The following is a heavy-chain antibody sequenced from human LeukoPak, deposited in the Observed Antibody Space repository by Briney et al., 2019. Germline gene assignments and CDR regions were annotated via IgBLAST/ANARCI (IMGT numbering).Heavy chain of an antibody. Sequence: GGSLRLSCAASGFTFSSYSMNWVRQAPGKGLEWISYIDSSSRAIYYADSVKGRFTISRDNAKNSLYLQMNSLRAEDTAVYYCARVIIVGATPGYFDYWGQGTLVTVS. J-gene: IGHJ4*02. CDR2: IDSSSRAI. CDR1: GFTFSSYS. D-gene: IGHD1-26*01. V-gene: IGHV3-48*04. CDR3: ARVIIVGATPGYFDY.